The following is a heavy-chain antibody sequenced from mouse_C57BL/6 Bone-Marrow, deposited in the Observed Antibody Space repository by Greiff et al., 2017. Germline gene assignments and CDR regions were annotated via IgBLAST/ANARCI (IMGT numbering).Heavy chain of an antibody. CDR2: IYPGDGDT. CDR3: ARGRTGFDY. CDR1: GYAFSSSW. Sequence: QVQLQQSGPELVKPGASVKISCKASGYAFSSSWMNWVKQRPGKGLEWIGRIYPGDGDTNYNGKFNGKATLTADKSSSTAYMQLSSLTSEDSAVYFCARGRTGFDYWGQGTTLTVSS. D-gene: IGHD4-1*01. V-gene: IGHV1-82*01. J-gene: IGHJ2*01.